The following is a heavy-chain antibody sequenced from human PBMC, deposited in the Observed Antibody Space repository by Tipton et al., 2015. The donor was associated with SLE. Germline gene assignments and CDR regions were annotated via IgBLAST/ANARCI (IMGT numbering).Heavy chain of an antibody. D-gene: IGHD7-27*01. J-gene: IGHJ4*02. V-gene: IGHV4-59*11. Sequence: TLSLTCTVSGGSISSHYWSWIRQPPGKGLEWIGYIYYSGSTNYNRSLKSRVTISVDTSKNQFSLKLSSVTAADTAVYYCARGLAAGDRIWGQGTLVTVSS. CDR1: GGSISSHY. CDR3: ARGLAAGDRI. CDR2: IYYSGST.